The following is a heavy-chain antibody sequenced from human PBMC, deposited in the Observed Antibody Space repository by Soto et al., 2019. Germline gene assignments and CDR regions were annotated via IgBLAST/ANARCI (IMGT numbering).Heavy chain of an antibody. CDR2: INPSSGRT. J-gene: IGHJ6*02. CDR1: GYTFTSYS. CDR3: ARDHNFGFILYAMDV. V-gene: IGHV1-46*01. Sequence: QVQLVQSGAEVKKPGASVRVSCKASGYTFTSYSMHWVRQAPGQGLEWMGIINPSSGRTSYAQNFQGRVTMTSDTPTSIVYMEMSSLKSEDTAVYYCARDHNFGFILYAMDVWGQGTTVTVSS. D-gene: IGHD2-15*01.